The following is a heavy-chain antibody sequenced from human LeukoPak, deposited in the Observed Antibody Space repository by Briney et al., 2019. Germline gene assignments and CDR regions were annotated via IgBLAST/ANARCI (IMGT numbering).Heavy chain of an antibody. CDR3: ARLAVCGGDCYTRWFDP. CDR2: IIPIFGTA. V-gene: IGHV1-69*13. D-gene: IGHD2-21*02. CDR1: RGTFSSYA. J-gene: IGHJ5*02. Sequence: SVKVSCKASRGTFSSYAISWVRQAPGQGLEWMGGIIPIFGTANYAQKFQGRVTITADESTSTAYMELSSLRSEDTAVYYCARLAVCGGDCYTRWFDPWGQGTLVTVCS.